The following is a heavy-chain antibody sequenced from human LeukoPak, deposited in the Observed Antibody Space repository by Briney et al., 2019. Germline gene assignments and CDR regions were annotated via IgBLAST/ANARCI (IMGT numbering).Heavy chain of an antibody. CDR3: ARDQSGSYYGSFDY. J-gene: IGHJ4*02. CDR2: IYTSGST. Sequence: SETLSLTCTVSGGSISSSSYYWGWIRQPAGKGLEWIGRIYTSGSTNYNPSLKSRVTMSVDTSKNRFSLKLSSVTAADTAVYYCARDQSGSYYGSFDYWGQGTLVTVSS. V-gene: IGHV4-61*02. CDR1: GGSISSSSYY. D-gene: IGHD1-26*01.